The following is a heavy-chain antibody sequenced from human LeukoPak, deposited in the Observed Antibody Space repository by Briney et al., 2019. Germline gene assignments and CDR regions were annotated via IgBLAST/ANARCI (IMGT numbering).Heavy chain of an antibody. CDR2: IRYDGSNK. CDR3: AKDLCDYTGCLNS. V-gene: IGHV3-30*02. D-gene: IGHD4-11*01. CDR1: GFTFSSYG. Sequence: GGSLRLSCAASGFTFSSYGMHWVRQAPGKGLEWVAFIRYDGSNKYYADSVKGRFTISRDNSKNTLYLQMNSLRAEDTAVYYCAKDLCDYTGCLNSWGQGTLVTVSS. J-gene: IGHJ4*02.